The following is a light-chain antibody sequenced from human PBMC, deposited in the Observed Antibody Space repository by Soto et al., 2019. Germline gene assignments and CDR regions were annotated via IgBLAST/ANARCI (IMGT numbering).Light chain of an antibody. V-gene: IGKV3-11*01. CDR3: QQRGDLEVFT. Sequence: EIVLTQSPATLSLFPGERATLSCRASQSVSTYLAWYQQKPGQAPRLLIYDASNRATGIPARFSGSGSGTDFTLTISSLEPEDFAVYYCQQRGDLEVFTFGPGTKVDIK. CDR2: DAS. CDR1: QSVSTY. J-gene: IGKJ3*01.